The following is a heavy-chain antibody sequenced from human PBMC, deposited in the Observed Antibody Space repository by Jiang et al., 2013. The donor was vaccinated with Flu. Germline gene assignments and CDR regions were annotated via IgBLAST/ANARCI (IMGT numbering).Heavy chain of an antibody. D-gene: IGHD1/OR15-1a*01. Sequence: CKTSGYTFTKFTMHWVRQAPGQRLEWMGWIHPGNGNTKYSQKFQGRVTITSDTSASTVYMELSGLRSEDTAVYFCARDDGTTWLQDSWGQGTLVTVPS. J-gene: IGHJ4*02. CDR1: GYTFTKFT. V-gene: IGHV1-3*01. CDR3: ARDDGTTWLQDS. CDR2: IHPGNGNT.